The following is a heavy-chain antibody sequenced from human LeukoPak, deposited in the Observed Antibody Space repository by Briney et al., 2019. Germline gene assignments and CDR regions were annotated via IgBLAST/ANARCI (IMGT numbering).Heavy chain of an antibody. CDR3: ARDSSSSPYSFDY. CDR2: ISTSGSYI. D-gene: IGHD6-6*01. V-gene: IGHV3-21*01. Sequence: PGGSLRLSCAASGFTFGSYSMNWVRQAPGKGLEWVSSISTSGSYIYYADSVKGRFTISRDNAKNSLYLQMNGLRAEDTAVYYCARDSSSSPYSFDYWGQGTLVTVSS. CDR1: GFTFGSYS. J-gene: IGHJ4*02.